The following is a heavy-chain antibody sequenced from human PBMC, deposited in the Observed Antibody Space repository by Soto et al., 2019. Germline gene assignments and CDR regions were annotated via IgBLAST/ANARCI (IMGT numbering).Heavy chain of an antibody. V-gene: IGHV3-7*05. CDR1: GFAFSDYP. CDR2: IKEGGNDK. J-gene: IGHJ4*02. D-gene: IGHD6-19*01. Sequence: QLVESGGGLVQPGGSLRLSCAASGFAFSDYPMSWVRQAPGKGLEWVASIKEGGNDKYYVDSVKGRFSISRDNAKNSLFLQMNSLRAEDTAVYYCATHRGWRFGYWGQGALVTVSS. CDR3: ATHRGWRFGY.